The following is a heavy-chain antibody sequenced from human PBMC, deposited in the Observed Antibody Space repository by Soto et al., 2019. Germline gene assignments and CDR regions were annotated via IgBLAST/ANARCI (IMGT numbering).Heavy chain of an antibody. CDR2: IYYSGST. D-gene: IGHD2-8*01. CDR3: ATEMAPHFWFDP. CDR1: GGSISSGDYY. V-gene: IGHV4-30-4*01. Sequence: SETLSLTCTVSGGSISSGDYYWSWIRQPPGKGLEWIGYIYYSGSTYYNPSLKSRVTISVDTSKNQFSLKLSSVTAADTAVYYCATEMAPHFWFDPWGQGTLVTVSS. J-gene: IGHJ5*02.